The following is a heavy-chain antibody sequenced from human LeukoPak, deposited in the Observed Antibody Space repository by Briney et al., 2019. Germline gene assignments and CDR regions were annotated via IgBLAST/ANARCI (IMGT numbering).Heavy chain of an antibody. D-gene: IGHD3-10*01. V-gene: IGHV3-48*04. CDR1: GITFSYYW. CDR3: ARVRGYGSESFDY. J-gene: IGHJ4*02. CDR2: ISSSGSII. Sequence: GGSLRLSCAASGITFSYYWMHWVRQAPGEGLEWVSYISSSGSIIHYADAVKGRFTTSRDNAKNSLHLQMNSLRAEDTAIYYCARVRGYGSESFDYWGQGTLVTVSS.